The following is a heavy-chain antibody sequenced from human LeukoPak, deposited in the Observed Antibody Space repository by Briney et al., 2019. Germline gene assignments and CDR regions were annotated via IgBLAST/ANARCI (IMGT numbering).Heavy chain of an antibody. CDR3: ARAGGDYGDYYHYYYYMDV. V-gene: IGHV1-8*01. Sequence: ASMKVSCKASGYTLTSHDINWVRQATGQGLEWMGWMNPNSGDTGYAQKFQGRVTMTRDTSVSTAYMELSSLTSEDTAVYYCARAGGDYGDYYHYYYYMDVWGSGTTVTVSS. J-gene: IGHJ6*03. CDR2: MNPNSGDT. D-gene: IGHD4-17*01. CDR1: GYTLTSHD.